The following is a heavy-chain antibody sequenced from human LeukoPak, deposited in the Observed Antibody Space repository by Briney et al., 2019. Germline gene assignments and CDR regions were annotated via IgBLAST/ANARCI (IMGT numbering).Heavy chain of an antibody. CDR2: VNNDGSTT. Sequence: GGSLRLSCAASGFTFSSYWLHWVRQAPGKGLVWVSRVNNDGSTTNYADSVKGRFTISRDNTKNTLYLQMNSLRAEDTAVYFCLAAAGTIGWGQGTLVTVSS. D-gene: IGHD6-13*01. V-gene: IGHV3-74*01. J-gene: IGHJ4*02. CDR1: GFTFSSYW. CDR3: LAAAGTIG.